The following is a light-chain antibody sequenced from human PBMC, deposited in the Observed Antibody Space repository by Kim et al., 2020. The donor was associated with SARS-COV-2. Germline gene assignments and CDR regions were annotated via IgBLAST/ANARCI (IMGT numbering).Light chain of an antibody. J-gene: IGLJ1*01. Sequence: SSELTQDPAVSVALGQKVRITCQGDSLRSSYANWYQQKPGQAPVVVIYGINKRPSGIPDRFSGSSSGNTAYLTITGAQAEDEADYYCNSRDDVFGTGTKVTVL. CDR3: NSRDDV. CDR2: GIN. V-gene: IGLV3-19*01. CDR1: SLRSSY.